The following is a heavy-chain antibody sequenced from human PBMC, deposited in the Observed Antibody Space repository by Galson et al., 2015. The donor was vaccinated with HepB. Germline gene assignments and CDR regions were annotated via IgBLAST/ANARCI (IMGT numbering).Heavy chain of an antibody. D-gene: IGHD3-22*01. CDR2: IYYSGST. CDR1: GGSISSSSYY. CDR3: ASELFTYYYDSSGYYPDY. V-gene: IGHV4-39*07. J-gene: IGHJ4*02. Sequence: ETLSLTCTVSGGSISSSSYYWGWIRQPPGKGLEWIGSIYYSGSTYYNPSLKSRVTISVDTSKNQFSLKLSSVTAADTAVYYCASELFTYYYDSSGYYPDYWGQGTLVTVSS.